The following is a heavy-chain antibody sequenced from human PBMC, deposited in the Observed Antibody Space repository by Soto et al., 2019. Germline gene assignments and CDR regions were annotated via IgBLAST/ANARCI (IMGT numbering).Heavy chain of an antibody. CDR2: TRNKANSYTT. CDR3: AREVNSNYYYYYYMDV. CDR1: GFTFSDHY. J-gene: IGHJ6*03. Sequence: GGSLRLSCAASGFTFSDHYMDWVRQAPGKGLEWVGRTRNKANSYTTEYAASVKGRFTISRDDSKNSLYLQMNSLKTEDTAVYYCAREVNSNYYYYYYMDVWGKGTTVTVSS. D-gene: IGHD4-4*01. V-gene: IGHV3-72*01.